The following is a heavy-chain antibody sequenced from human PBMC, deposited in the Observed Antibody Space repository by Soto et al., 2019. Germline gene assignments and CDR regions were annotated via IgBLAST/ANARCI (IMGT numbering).Heavy chain of an antibody. CDR1: GGSISSYY. Sequence: QVQLQESGPGLVKPSETLSLTCTVSGGSISSYYWSWIRQPPGKGLEWIGYIYYSGSTNYNPSLKSRVPISVDTSKNQFSLKLSSVTAADTAVYYCARASSSSFYGYQDYWGQGTLVTVSS. J-gene: IGHJ4*02. CDR3: ARASSSSFYGYQDY. D-gene: IGHD6-6*01. CDR2: IYYSGST. V-gene: IGHV4-59*01.